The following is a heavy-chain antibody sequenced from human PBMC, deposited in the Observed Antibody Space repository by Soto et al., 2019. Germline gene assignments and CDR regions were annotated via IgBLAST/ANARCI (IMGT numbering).Heavy chain of an antibody. J-gene: IGHJ4*02. Sequence: GGSLRLSCTASGFTFGDYAMSWFRQAPGKGLEWVGFIRSKAYGGTTEYAASVKGRFTISRDDSKSIAYLQMNSLKTEDTAVYDCTREYYDFWSGDYWGQGTLVTVSS. CDR3: TREYYDFWSGDY. V-gene: IGHV3-49*03. CDR2: IRSKAYGGTT. D-gene: IGHD3-3*01. CDR1: GFTFGDYA.